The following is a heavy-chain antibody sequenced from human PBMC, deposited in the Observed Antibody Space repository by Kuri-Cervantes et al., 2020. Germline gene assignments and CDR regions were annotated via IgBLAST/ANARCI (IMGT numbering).Heavy chain of an antibody. Sequence: GESLKISCAASGFTFSNFGMHWVRQAPGKGLEWVAVISYDGSNKYYADSVKGRFTISRDNSKNTLYLQMNSLRAEDTAVYYCAREYRYYYYYMDVWGKGTTVTVSS. CDR2: ISYDGSNK. CDR1: GFTFSNFG. V-gene: IGHV3-30*03. J-gene: IGHJ6*03. D-gene: IGHD1-1*01. CDR3: AREYRYYYYYMDV.